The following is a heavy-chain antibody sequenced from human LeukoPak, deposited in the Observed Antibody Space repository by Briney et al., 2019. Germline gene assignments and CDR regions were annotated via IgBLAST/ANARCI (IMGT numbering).Heavy chain of an antibody. J-gene: IGHJ4*02. Sequence: ASVKVSCKASGYTFTGYYMHWVRQAPGQGLEWMGWINPNSGGTNYAQKFQGRVTMTRDTSISTAYMELSRLRSDDTAVCYCARSLHPTVVVTNWGQGTLVTVSS. CDR3: ARSLHPTVVVTN. D-gene: IGHD2-21*02. V-gene: IGHV1-2*02. CDR2: INPNSGGT. CDR1: GYTFTGYY.